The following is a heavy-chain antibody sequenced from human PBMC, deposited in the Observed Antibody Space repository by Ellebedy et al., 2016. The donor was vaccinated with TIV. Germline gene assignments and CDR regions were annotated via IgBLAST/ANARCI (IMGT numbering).Heavy chain of an antibody. CDR3: ARATRGYIAAAGISNY. Sequence: ASVKVSCXASGYTFTSYYMHWVRQAPGQGLEWMGIINPSGGSTSYAQKFQGRVTMTRDTSTSTVYMELSSLRSEDTAVYYCARATRGYIAAAGISNYWGQGTLVTVSS. V-gene: IGHV1-46*01. D-gene: IGHD6-13*01. CDR1: GYTFTSYY. J-gene: IGHJ4*02. CDR2: INPSGGST.